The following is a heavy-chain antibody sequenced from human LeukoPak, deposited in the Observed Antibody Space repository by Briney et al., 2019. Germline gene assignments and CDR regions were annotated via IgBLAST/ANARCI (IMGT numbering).Heavy chain of an antibody. CDR3: TTTYYESGAPPPP. CDR2: IKSKADGGTT. V-gene: IGHV3-15*01. D-gene: IGHD3-22*01. CDR1: GFTFSHAW. J-gene: IGHJ4*02. Sequence: GGSLRLSCAASGFTFSHAWMSWVRQAPGKGLEWVGRIKSKADGGTTDYAAPVKGRFTISRDDSKNTLYLQMNSLKTEDTAVYSCTTTYYESGAPPPPGGQGTLVTVSS.